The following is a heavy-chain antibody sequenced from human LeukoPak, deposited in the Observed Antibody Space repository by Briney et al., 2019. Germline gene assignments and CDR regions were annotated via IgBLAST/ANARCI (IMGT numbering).Heavy chain of an antibody. J-gene: IGHJ5*02. CDR3: ARDHYDSSGYYYLSVTPGVWFDP. D-gene: IGHD3-22*01. CDR2: IKQDGSEK. V-gene: IGHV3-7*01. Sequence: GGSLRLSCAASGFTFSSYWVSWVRQAPGKGLEWVANIKQDGSEKYYVDSVKGRFTISRDNAKNSLYLQMNSLRAEDTAVYHCARDHYDSSGYYYLSVTPGVWFDPWGQGTLVTVSS. CDR1: GFTFSSYW.